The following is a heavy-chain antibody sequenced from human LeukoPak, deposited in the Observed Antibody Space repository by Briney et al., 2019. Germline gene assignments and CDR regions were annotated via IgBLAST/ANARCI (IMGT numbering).Heavy chain of an antibody. Sequence: SQTLSLTCTVSGGSISSGDYYWSWIRQPPGKGLEWIGYIYYSGSTYYNPSLKSRVTISVDTSKNQFSLKLSSVTAADTAVYYCARGSNYDILTGYYNWGQGTLVTVSS. CDR3: ARGSNYDILTGYYN. J-gene: IGHJ4*02. CDR1: GGSISSGDYY. D-gene: IGHD3-9*01. CDR2: IYYSGST. V-gene: IGHV4-30-4*08.